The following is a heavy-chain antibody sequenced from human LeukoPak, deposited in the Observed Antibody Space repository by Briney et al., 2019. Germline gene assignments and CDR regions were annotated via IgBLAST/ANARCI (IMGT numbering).Heavy chain of an antibody. CDR2: ISGSGGST. J-gene: IGHJ4*02. Sequence: TGGSLRLSCAASGFTFSSYWMHWVRQAPGKGLVWVSAISGSGGSTYYADSVKGRFTISRDNSKNTLYLQMNSLRAEDTAVYYCAKDRDYDSSGYYSHENYFDYWGQGTLVTVSS. V-gene: IGHV3-23*01. D-gene: IGHD3-22*01. CDR3: AKDRDYDSSGYYSHENYFDY. CDR1: GFTFSSYW.